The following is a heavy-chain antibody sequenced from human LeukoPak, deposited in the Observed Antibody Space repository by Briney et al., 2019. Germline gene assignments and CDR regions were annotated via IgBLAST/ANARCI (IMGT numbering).Heavy chain of an antibody. J-gene: IGHJ3*02. V-gene: IGHV3-21*01. CDR3: AREGSGYDFNAFDI. CDR1: RFTFRSYS. Sequence: PVGSLRLSSAASRFTFRSYSLNSVRQAPGTGLEGVSAIRGSSSYIYYADSVNGRFTISRDNVKTSMYLQMNSLRAEDTAVYYCAREGSGYDFNAFDIWGQGTMVTVSS. D-gene: IGHD5-12*01. CDR2: IRGSSSYI.